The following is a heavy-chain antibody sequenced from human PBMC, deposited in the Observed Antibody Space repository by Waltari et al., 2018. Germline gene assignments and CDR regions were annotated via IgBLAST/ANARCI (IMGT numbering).Heavy chain of an antibody. CDR1: GFTFSSYG. D-gene: IGHD3-22*01. J-gene: IGHJ4*02. CDR3: AKEKYDSSGPLDY. V-gene: IGHV3-30*02. Sequence: QVQLVESGGGVVQPGGSLRLSCAASGFTFSSYGMHWVRQAPGKGLEWVAFIRYDGSNKYYADSVKGRFTISRDNSKNTLYLQMNSLRAEDTAVYYCAKEKYDSSGPLDYWGQGTLVTVSS. CDR2: IRYDGSNK.